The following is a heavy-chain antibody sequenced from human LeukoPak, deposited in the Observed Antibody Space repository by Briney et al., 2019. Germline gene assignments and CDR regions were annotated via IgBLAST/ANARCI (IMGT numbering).Heavy chain of an antibody. J-gene: IGHJ6*02. CDR1: GYTFTAYY. CDR2: INPNSGGT. V-gene: IGHV1-2*02. CDR3: ARAYDFWSGYIRYYYYYGMDV. D-gene: IGHD3-3*01. Sequence: ASVKVSCKASGYTFTAYYMHWVRQAPGQGLEWMGWINPNSGGTNYAQKFQGRVTMTRDTSITTAYMELSRLRSDDTAVYYCARAYDFWSGYIRYYYYYGMDVWGQGTTVTVSS.